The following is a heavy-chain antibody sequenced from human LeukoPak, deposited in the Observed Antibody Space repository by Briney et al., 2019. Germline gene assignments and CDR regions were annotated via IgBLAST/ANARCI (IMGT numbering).Heavy chain of an antibody. Sequence: KASETLSLTCAVSGGSISSGGYSWSWIRQPPGKGLEWIGYIYHSGSTYYNPSLKSRVTISVDRSKNQFSLKLSSVTAADTAVYYCARGSSSPGSPFGEFTFDYWGQGTLVTVSS. CDR1: GGSISSGGYS. V-gene: IGHV4-30-2*01. D-gene: IGHD3-10*01. J-gene: IGHJ4*02. CDR3: ARGSSSPGSPFGEFTFDY. CDR2: IYHSGST.